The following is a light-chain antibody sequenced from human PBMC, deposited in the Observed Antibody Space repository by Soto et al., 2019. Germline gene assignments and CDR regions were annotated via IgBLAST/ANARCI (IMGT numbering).Light chain of an antibody. CDR1: IRDVGAYNL. CDR2: EVR. J-gene: IGLJ2*01. V-gene: IGLV2-14*01. CDR3: SSFTSKSTLI. Sequence: QSVLTQPASVSGSPGQSITISCAGTIRDVGAYNLVSWYQQYPGRAPRLILYEVRNRPSGISFRFSGFKSGNTASLTISGLQAEDEADYYCSSFTSKSTLIFGGGTK.